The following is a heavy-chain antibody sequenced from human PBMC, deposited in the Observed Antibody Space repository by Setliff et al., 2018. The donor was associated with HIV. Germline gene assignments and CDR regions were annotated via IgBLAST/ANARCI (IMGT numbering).Heavy chain of an antibody. Sequence: PGGSLRLSCTASGFNFNHYAMHWVRQVPGKGLEWVSGITWNRAIIYYADSVKGRFTISRDNAKNSLYLQMNSLSAEDTAVYFCARDRYSGSSTDYWGQGTLVTVSS. CDR2: ITWNRAII. D-gene: IGHD1-26*01. CDR3: ARDRYSGSSTDY. CDR1: GFNFNHYA. V-gene: IGHV3-9*01. J-gene: IGHJ4*02.